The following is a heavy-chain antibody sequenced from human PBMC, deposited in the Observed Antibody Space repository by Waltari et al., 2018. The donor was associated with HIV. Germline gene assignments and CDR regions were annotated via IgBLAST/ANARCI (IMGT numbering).Heavy chain of an antibody. CDR2: VRSKPYGGTT. V-gene: IGHV3-49*03. CDR1: GFNFGDYG. CDR3: TRDQNFWRAHSFDY. J-gene: IGHJ4*02. D-gene: IGHD3-3*01. Sequence: EVQLVESGGGLVQPGRSLRLSCIGSGFNFGDYGISWFRQAPGKGLEWVGFVRSKPYGGTTEYAASVKGRFTISRDDSKTIAYLQMNNLKTDDTAVYYCTRDQNFWRAHSFDYWGQGTLVSVSS.